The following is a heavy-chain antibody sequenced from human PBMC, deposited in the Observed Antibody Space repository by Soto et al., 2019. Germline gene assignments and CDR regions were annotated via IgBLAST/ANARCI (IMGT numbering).Heavy chain of an antibody. D-gene: IGHD5-18*01. CDR2: IIPILGIA. J-gene: IGHJ4*02. Sequence: QVQLVQSGAEVKKPGSSVKVSCKASGGTFSSYTISWVRQAPGQGLEWMGRIIPILGIANYAQKFQGRVTITTVKSTSTAYMELSSLRSEDTAVYYCARASGDTAMVHYFDYWGQGTLVTVSS. V-gene: IGHV1-69*02. CDR3: ARASGDTAMVHYFDY. CDR1: GGTFSSYT.